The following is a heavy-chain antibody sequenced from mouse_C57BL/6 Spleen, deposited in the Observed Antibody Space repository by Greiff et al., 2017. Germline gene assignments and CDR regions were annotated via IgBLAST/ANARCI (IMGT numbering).Heavy chain of an antibody. Sequence: VQIQQSGAELVKPGASGKISCKASGYAFSSYWMNWVKQRPGKGLEWIGQIYPGDGDTNYNGKFKGKATLTADKSSSTAYMQLSSLTSEDSAVYFCARRGLYRNYIYAMDYWGQGTSVTVSS. CDR2: IYPGDGDT. D-gene: IGHD2-5*01. CDR1: GYAFSSYW. J-gene: IGHJ4*01. V-gene: IGHV1-80*01. CDR3: ARRGLYRNYIYAMDY.